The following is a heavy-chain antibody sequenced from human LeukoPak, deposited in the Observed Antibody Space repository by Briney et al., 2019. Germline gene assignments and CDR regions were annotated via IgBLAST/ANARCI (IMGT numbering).Heavy chain of an antibody. Sequence: GGSLRLSCAASGFTFSSYEMNWVRQAPGRGLEWVSYISSSGSTIYYADSVRGRFTISRDNAKNSPYLQMNSLRAEDTAVYYCARGLNDYGDYWGQGTLVTVSS. CDR1: GFTFSSYE. CDR3: ARGLNDYGDY. CDR2: ISSSGSTI. J-gene: IGHJ4*02. V-gene: IGHV3-48*03.